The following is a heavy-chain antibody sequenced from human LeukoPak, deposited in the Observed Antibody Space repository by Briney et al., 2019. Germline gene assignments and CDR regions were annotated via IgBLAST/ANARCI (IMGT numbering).Heavy chain of an antibody. CDR3: ARDSLPHYYTSGSQNPADY. J-gene: IGHJ4*02. CDR1: GYTLTELS. CDR2: FDPEDGET. D-gene: IGHD3-10*01. V-gene: IGHV1-24*01. Sequence: ASVKVSCKVSGYTLTELSMHWVRQAPGKGLEWMGGFDPEDGETIYAQKFQGRVTMTRDTSTSTVYMELSSLTSEDTAVYYCARDSLPHYYTSGSQNPADYWGQGTLVTVSS.